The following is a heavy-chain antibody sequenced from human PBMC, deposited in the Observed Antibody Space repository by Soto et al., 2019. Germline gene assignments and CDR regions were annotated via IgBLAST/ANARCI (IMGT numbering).Heavy chain of an antibody. J-gene: IGHJ4*02. CDR2: ISAYNGNT. CDR1: GYTFTSYG. CDR3: ARERRTYYDILTGYYKGGFSDY. Sequence: GASVKVSCKASGYTFTSYGISWVRQAPGQGLEWMGWISAYNGNTNYAQKLQGRVTMTTDTSTSTAYMELRSLRSDDTAVYYCARERRTYYDILTGYYKGGFSDYWGQGTLVTVSS. D-gene: IGHD3-9*01. V-gene: IGHV1-18*01.